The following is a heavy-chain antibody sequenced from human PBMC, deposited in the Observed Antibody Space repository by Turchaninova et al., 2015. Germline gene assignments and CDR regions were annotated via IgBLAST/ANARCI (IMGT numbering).Heavy chain of an antibody. CDR1: GFTFSSYW. CDR3: ARVYSTGIRNGLGD. Sequence: EVQLVGSGGGVVQPGGALRLHCAASGFTFSSYWMHWVRQVPGKGLVWVSRISTDGSSTNYADSVKGRFTISRDNTKNTLYLQMNSLRAEDTAVYYCARVYSTGIRNGLGDWGQGTLVTVSS. D-gene: IGHD1-1*01. V-gene: IGHV3-74*01. J-gene: IGHJ4*02. CDR2: ISTDGSST.